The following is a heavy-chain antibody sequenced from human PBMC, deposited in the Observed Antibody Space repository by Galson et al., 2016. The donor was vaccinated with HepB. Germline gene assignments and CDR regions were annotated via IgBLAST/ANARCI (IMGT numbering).Heavy chain of an antibody. CDR1: GFTFSTNA. J-gene: IGHJ4*02. CDR2: VGSGGDDR. D-gene: IGHD3-3*02. CDR3: AKDRHYWSAIDY. Sequence: SLRLSCAASGFTFSTNAMAWVRQAPGKGLEWVAGVGSGGDDRNYADPVKGRFTISRDNSNNILYLQMSNLRAEDTAVYYCAKDRHYWSAIDYWGQGSLVTVSS. V-gene: IGHV3-23*01.